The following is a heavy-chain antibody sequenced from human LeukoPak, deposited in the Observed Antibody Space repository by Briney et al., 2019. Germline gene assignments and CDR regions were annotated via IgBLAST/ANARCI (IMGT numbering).Heavy chain of an antibody. CDR3: ASVSNDYGDYVDAFDI. J-gene: IGHJ3*02. V-gene: IGHV4-59*08. D-gene: IGHD4-17*01. CDR1: GGSISSYY. CDR2: IYYSGST. Sequence: SETLSLTCTVSGGSISSYYWSWIRQPPGKGLEWIGYIYYSGSTNYNPSLKSRVTISVDTSKNQFSLKLSSVTAADTAVYYCASVSNDYGDYVDAFDIWGQGTMVTVSS.